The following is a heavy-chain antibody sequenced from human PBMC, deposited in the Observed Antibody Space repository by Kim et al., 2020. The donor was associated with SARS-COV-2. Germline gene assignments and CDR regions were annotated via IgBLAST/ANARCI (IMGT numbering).Heavy chain of an antibody. Sequence: SYAQKFQGRITMSRDMSTSAVYMELSSLKSEDTAVYYCSRESPGTYHEDYWGQGTLVTVSS. CDR3: SRESPGTYHEDY. V-gene: IGHV1-46*01. J-gene: IGHJ4*02. D-gene: IGHD3-10*01.